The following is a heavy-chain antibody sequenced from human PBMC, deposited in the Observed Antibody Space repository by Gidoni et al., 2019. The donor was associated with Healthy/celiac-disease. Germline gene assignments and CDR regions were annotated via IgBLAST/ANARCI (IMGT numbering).Heavy chain of an antibody. CDR2: IKQDGSEK. D-gene: IGHD3-3*01. Sequence: EVQLVESGGGLVQPGGSLRLSCAASGFTFSSYWMSWVRPAQGTGLEWVANIKQDGSEKYYVDSVKGRFTISRDNAKNSLYLQMNSLRAEDTAVYYCAREGMALVSLEWFNYMDVWGKGTTVTVSS. CDR1: GFTFSSYW. J-gene: IGHJ6*03. V-gene: IGHV3-7*01. CDR3: AREGMALVSLEWFNYMDV.